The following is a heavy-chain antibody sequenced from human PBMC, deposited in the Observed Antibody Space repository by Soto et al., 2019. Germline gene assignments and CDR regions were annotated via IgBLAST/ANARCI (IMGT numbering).Heavy chain of an antibody. D-gene: IGHD3-22*01. Sequence: ASGPTLVNPXQTLTLTCTFSGFSLSTSGVGVGWIRQPPGKALEWLALIYWNDDKRYSPSLKSRLTITKDTSKNQVVLTMTNMDPVDTATYYCAHIDSSGYYPLFDYWGQGTLVTVSS. CDR1: GFSLSTSGVG. CDR3: AHIDSSGYYPLFDY. CDR2: IYWNDDK. V-gene: IGHV2-5*01. J-gene: IGHJ4*02.